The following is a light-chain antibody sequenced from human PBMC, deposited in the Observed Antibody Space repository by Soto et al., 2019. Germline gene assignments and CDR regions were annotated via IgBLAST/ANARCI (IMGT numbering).Light chain of an antibody. CDR1: ESVDSH. V-gene: IGKV3-15*01. J-gene: IGKJ2*01. Sequence: ERVMTQSPATLSVSLGERVTLSCRASESVDSHLAWYQQKAGQAPRLLIYDTSIRATGVSVRFSGSGSGTEFTLTISSLQSEDSAVYYCQHYNNWPHTFGQGTNLEI. CDR2: DTS. CDR3: QHYNNWPHT.